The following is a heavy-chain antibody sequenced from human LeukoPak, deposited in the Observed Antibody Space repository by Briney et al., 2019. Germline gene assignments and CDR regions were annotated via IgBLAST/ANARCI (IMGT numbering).Heavy chain of an antibody. CDR1: GGSFSGYY. V-gene: IGHV4-34*01. CDR2: INHSGST. J-gene: IGHJ4*02. Sequence: SETLSLTCAVYGGSFSGYYWSWIRQPPGKGLEWIGEINHSGSTNYNPSLKSRVTISVDTSKNQFSLKLSSVTAADTAVYYCARRAHPRVPAATNTLFDYWGQGTLVTVSS. D-gene: IGHD2-2*01. CDR3: ARRAHPRVPAATNTLFDY.